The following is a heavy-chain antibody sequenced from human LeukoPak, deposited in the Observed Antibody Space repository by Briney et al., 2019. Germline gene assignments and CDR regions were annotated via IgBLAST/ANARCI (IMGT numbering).Heavy chain of an antibody. J-gene: IGHJ5*02. D-gene: IGHD5-24*01. CDR1: GGSISSDYYY. Sequence: PSETLSLTCAVSGGSISSDYYYWSWIRQPPGKGLEWIGYIHHSGNTYYNPSLKSRLIISVDTSKNQFSLKLSSVTAADTAVYYCARLQSWFDPWGQGTLVTVSS. CDR2: IHHSGNT. CDR3: ARLQSWFDP. V-gene: IGHV4-30-4*08.